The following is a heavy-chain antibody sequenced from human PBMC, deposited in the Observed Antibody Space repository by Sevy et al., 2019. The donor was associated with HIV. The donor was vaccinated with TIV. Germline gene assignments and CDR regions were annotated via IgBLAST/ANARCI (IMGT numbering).Heavy chain of an antibody. CDR3: ARAKDGYNKD. V-gene: IGHV3-21*01. CDR1: GFTFSSYS. Sequence: GGSLRLSCAASGFTFSSYSMNWVRQAPGKGLEWVSSISSRSSYIYYADSVKGRFTISRDNAKNSLYLQMNSLRAEDTAVYYCARAKDGYNKDWGQGTLVTVSS. D-gene: IGHD5-12*01. J-gene: IGHJ4*02. CDR2: ISSRSSYI.